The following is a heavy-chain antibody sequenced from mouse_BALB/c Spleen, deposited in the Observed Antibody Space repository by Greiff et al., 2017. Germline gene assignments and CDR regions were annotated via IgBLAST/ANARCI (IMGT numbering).Heavy chain of an antibody. CDR1: GFTFSSYG. D-gene: IGHD1-1*01. CDR2: ISSGGSYT. V-gene: IGHV5-6*01. Sequence: EVQLQESGGDLVKPGGSLKLSCAASGFTFSSYGMSWVRQTPDKRLEWVATISSGGSYTYYPDSVKGRFTISRDNAKNTLYLQMSSLKSEDTAMYYCARDGSSSWFAYWGQGTLVTVSA. J-gene: IGHJ3*01. CDR3: ARDGSSSWFAY.